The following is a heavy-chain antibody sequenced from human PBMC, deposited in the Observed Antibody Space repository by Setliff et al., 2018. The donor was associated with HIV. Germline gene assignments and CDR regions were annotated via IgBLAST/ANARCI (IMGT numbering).Heavy chain of an antibody. D-gene: IGHD3-10*01. Sequence: ASVKVSCKPSGYTFTAYGLSWVRQAPGQGLEWMGWISTYSDETSYAQKLQGRVTMTTDTSTSTAYMELRSLRSDDTAVYYCARDYYGSGSYFILDYWGPGTLVTSPQ. CDR2: ISTYSDET. V-gene: IGHV1-18*01. CDR1: GYTFTAYG. J-gene: IGHJ4*02. CDR3: ARDYYGSGSYFILDY.